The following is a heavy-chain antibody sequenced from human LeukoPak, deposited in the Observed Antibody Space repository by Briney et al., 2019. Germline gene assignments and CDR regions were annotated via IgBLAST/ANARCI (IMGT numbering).Heavy chain of an antibody. J-gene: IGHJ6*02. CDR3: ASQRWYESGGWEYGMAV. V-gene: IGHV4-30-2*01. Sequence: NSSETLSLTCAVSGGSISSGGYSWSWIRQPPGKGLEWIGYIYHSGSTYYNPSLKSRVTISVDTSKHQFSLRLNSVTAADTAVYYCASQRWYESGGWEYGMAVWGQGTTVTVSS. CDR1: GGSISSGGYS. CDR2: IYHSGST. D-gene: IGHD3-22*01.